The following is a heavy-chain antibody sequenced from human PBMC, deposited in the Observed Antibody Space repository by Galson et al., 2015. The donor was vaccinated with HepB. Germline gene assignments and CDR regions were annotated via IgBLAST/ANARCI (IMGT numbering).Heavy chain of an antibody. CDR1: GGSISSGDYY. D-gene: IGHD3-3*01. Sequence: TLSLTCTVSGGSISSGDYYWSWIRQPPGKGLEWIGYIYYSGSTYYNPSLKSRVTISVDTSKNQFSLKLSSVTAADTAVYYCARVGDTIFGVAPPGMDVWGQGTTVTVSS. CDR3: ARVGDTIFGVAPPGMDV. CDR2: IYYSGST. J-gene: IGHJ6*02. V-gene: IGHV4-30-4*01.